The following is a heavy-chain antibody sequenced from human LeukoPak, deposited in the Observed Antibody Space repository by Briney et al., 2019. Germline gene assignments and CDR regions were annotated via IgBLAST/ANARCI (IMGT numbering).Heavy chain of an antibody. V-gene: IGHV1-2*02. CDR3: ARDEGSGWYSPDY. CDR1: GYTFTGYY. D-gene: IGHD6-19*01. Sequence: VASVKVSCKASGYTFTGYYMHWVRQAPGQGLEWMGWINPNSGGTNYAQKFQGRVTMTRDTSISTAYMELSRLRSDDTAVYYCARDEGSGWYSPDYWGQGTLVTVSS. CDR2: INPNSGGT. J-gene: IGHJ4*02.